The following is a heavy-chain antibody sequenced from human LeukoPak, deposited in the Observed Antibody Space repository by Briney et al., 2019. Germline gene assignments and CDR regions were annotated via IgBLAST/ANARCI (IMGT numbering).Heavy chain of an antibody. CDR2: ISSSTSTI. V-gene: IGHV3-48*01. CDR3: AGVTQVGATTNDY. CDR1: GFTFSSYS. J-gene: IGHJ4*02. Sequence: GGSLRLSCAASGFTFSSYSMNWVRQAPGKGLEWVSYISSSTSTIYYADSVKGRFTISRDNAKNSLYLQMNSLRAEDTAVYYCAGVTQVGATTNDYWGQGTLVTVSS. D-gene: IGHD1-26*01.